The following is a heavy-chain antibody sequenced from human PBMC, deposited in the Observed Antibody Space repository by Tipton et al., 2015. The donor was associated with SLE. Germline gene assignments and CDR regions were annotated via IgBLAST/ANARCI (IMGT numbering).Heavy chain of an antibody. CDR3: ARENYFDY. V-gene: IGHV4-34*01. Sequence: TLSLTCAVYGGSFSGYYWGWIRQPPGKGLEWIGEINHSGSTNYNPSLKSRVTISADTTKNRFSLKLSSVTAADTAVYYCARENYFDYWGQGTLVTVSS. CDR2: INHSGST. CDR1: GGSFSGYY. D-gene: IGHD2/OR15-2a*01. J-gene: IGHJ4*02.